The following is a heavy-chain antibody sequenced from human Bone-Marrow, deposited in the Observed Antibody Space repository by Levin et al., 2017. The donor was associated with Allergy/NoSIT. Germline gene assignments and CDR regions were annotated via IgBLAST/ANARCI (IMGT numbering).Heavy chain of an antibody. J-gene: IGHJ4*02. Sequence: GGSLRLSCAASGLTFNNAWMNWVRQAPGRGLEWVGRIKRKVDGETTDYAAPVKGRFTISRDDSKNTLHLQMNSLKIEDTAVYYCTTEGYSGSGSYTGLDYWGQGTLVTVFS. CDR1: GLTFNNAW. CDR3: TTEGYSGSGSYTGLDY. D-gene: IGHD3-10*01. CDR2: IKRKVDGETT. V-gene: IGHV3-15*01.